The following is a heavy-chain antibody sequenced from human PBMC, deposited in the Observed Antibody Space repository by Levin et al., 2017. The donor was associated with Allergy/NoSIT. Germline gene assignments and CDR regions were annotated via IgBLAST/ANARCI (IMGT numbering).Heavy chain of an antibody. J-gene: IGHJ4*02. Sequence: ESLKISCAVSGYSISSGCYWGWIRQPPGKGLEWIGSIYHSGSTYYNPSLKSRVTISVDTSKNQFSLKLSSVTAADTAVYYCARDVYWGQGTLVTVSS. CDR3: ARDVY. CDR2: IYHSGST. CDR1: GYSISSGCY. V-gene: IGHV4-38-2*02.